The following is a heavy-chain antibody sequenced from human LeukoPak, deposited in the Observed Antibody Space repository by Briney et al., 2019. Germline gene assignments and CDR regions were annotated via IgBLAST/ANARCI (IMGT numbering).Heavy chain of an antibody. D-gene: IGHD4-17*01. Sequence: SGPTLVKPTQTLTLTCTFSGFSLSTSGVGVGWIRQPPGKALEWLALIYWNDDKRYSPPLKSRLTITKDTSKNQVVLTMTNMDPVDTATYYCAHSPGGDYGFDYWGQGTLVTVSS. J-gene: IGHJ4*02. CDR3: AHSPGGDYGFDY. V-gene: IGHV2-5*01. CDR2: IYWNDDK. CDR1: GFSLSTSGVG.